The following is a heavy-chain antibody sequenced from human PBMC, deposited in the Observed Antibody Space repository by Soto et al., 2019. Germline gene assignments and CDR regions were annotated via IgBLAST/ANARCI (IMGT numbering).Heavy chain of an antibody. CDR3: AKDLAISDGLGSYVDY. CDR2: ISYDGSNK. Sequence: PGGSLRLSCAASGFTFSSYGMHWVRQAPGKGLEWVAVISYDGSNKYYADSVKGRFTISRDNSKNTLYLQMNSLRAEDTAVYYCAKDLAISDGLGSYVDYWGQGTLVTVSS. D-gene: IGHD3-10*01. J-gene: IGHJ4*02. CDR1: GFTFSSYG. V-gene: IGHV3-30*18.